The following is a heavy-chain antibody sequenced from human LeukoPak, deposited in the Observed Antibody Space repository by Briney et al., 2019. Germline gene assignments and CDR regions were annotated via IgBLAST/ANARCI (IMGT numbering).Heavy chain of an antibody. CDR1: GGSISSGGYY. CDR2: IYHSGST. D-gene: IGHD3-16*01. J-gene: IGHJ6*03. Sequence: NPSETLSLTCTVSGGSISSGGYYWSWIRQPPGKGLEWIGYIYHSGSTYYNPSLKSRVTISVDRSKNQFYLNLRSVTAADTAVYYCARVKGGLDIYYYYSYMDVWGKGTTVTVSS. CDR3: ARVKGGLDIYYYYSYMDV. V-gene: IGHV4-30-2*01.